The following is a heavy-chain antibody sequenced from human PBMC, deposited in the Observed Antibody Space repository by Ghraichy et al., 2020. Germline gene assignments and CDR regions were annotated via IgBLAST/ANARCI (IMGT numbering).Heavy chain of an antibody. Sequence: GGSLRLSCAASGFTFSSYWMHWVRQAPGKGLVWVSRINSDGSSTSYADSVKGRFTISRDNAKNTLYLQMNSLRAEDTAVYYCARELLLERRRWYYYYGMDVWGQGTTVTVSS. CDR2: INSDGSST. CDR3: ARELLLERRRWYYYYGMDV. V-gene: IGHV3-74*01. D-gene: IGHD1-1*01. J-gene: IGHJ6*02. CDR1: GFTFSSYW.